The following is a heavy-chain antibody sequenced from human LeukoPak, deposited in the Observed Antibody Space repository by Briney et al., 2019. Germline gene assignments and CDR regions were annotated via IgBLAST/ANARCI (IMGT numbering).Heavy chain of an antibody. J-gene: IGHJ6*03. Sequence: ASVKVSCKASGGTFSSYAISWVRQAPGQGLEWMGGIIPIFGTANYAQKFQGRVTITADESTSTAYMELSSLRSEDTAVYYCARDGRDLQHYPVVYYYYMDVWGKGTTVTVSS. CDR3: ARDGRDLQHYPVVYYYYMDV. V-gene: IGHV1-69*13. CDR2: IIPIFGTA. CDR1: GGTFSSYA. D-gene: IGHD2-21*01.